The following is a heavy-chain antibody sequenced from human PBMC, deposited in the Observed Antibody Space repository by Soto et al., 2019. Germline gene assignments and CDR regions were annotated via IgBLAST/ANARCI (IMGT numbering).Heavy chain of an antibody. Sequence: GGSLRLSCAASGFTFSNAWMSWVRQAPGKGLEWVGRIKSKTDGGTTDYAAPVKGRFTISRDDSKNTLYLQMNSLKTEDTAVYYCPTQRYSGSYYSFDYWGQGTLVTVSS. D-gene: IGHD1-26*01. CDR2: IKSKTDGGTT. CDR1: GFTFSNAW. CDR3: PTQRYSGSYYSFDY. V-gene: IGHV3-15*05. J-gene: IGHJ4*02.